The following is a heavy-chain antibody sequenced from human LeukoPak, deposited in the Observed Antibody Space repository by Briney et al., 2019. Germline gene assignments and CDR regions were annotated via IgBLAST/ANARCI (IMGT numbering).Heavy chain of an antibody. V-gene: IGHV3-66*01. CDR3: ARDVEGWDYYDSSGYYRYFQH. CDR1: GFTVSSNY. J-gene: IGHJ1*01. Sequence: GGSLRLSCAASGFTVSSNYMSWVRQAPGKGLEWVSVIYSGGSTYYADSVKGRFTISRDNSKNTLYLQMNSLRAEDTAVYYCARDVEGWDYYDSSGYYRYFQHWGQGTLVTVSS. D-gene: IGHD3-22*01. CDR2: IYSGGST.